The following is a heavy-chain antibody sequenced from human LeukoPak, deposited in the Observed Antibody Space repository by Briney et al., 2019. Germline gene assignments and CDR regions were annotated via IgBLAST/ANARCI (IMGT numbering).Heavy chain of an antibody. D-gene: IGHD5-18*01. J-gene: IGHJ6*03. CDR3: AAHTAMALDYYYYMDV. Sequence: PGGSLRLSCAASGFTFSSYWMNWVRQAPGKGLEWVANIKEDGSEKYYMDSVKGRFTISRDNAKNSLYLQMNGLRAEDTAVYYCAAHTAMALDYYYYMDVWGKGTTVTVSS. V-gene: IGHV3-7*01. CDR1: GFTFSSYW. CDR2: IKEDGSEK.